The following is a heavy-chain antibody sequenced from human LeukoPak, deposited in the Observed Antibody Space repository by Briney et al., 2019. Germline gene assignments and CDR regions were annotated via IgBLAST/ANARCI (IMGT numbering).Heavy chain of an antibody. J-gene: IGHJ5*02. CDR2: ISSSGSTR. CDR3: ARDPVNCGGDCYQA. CDR1: GFTFSGFE. D-gene: IGHD2-21*02. Sequence: GGTLRLSCAASGFTFSGFEMNWVRQAPGKGLEWVSYISSSGSTRYYADSVEGRFTVSRDNAKNSLYLQMNSLRAEDTAVYYCARDPVNCGGDCYQAWGQGTLVTVSS. V-gene: IGHV3-48*03.